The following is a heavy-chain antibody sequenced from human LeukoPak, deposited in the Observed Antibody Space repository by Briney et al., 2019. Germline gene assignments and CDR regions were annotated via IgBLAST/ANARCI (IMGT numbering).Heavy chain of an antibody. CDR1: GYTFTDYY. D-gene: IGHD6-13*01. V-gene: IGHV1-2*02. CDR3: ARGRSSSWYNWFDP. Sequence: ASVKVSCKASGYTFTDYYINWVRQAPGQGLEWMGWINPNSGGTNYALKFQGRVTMTRDTSIRTAYMELGRLRSDDTAVYYCARGRSSSWYNWFDPWGQGTLVTVSS. CDR2: INPNSGGT. J-gene: IGHJ5*02.